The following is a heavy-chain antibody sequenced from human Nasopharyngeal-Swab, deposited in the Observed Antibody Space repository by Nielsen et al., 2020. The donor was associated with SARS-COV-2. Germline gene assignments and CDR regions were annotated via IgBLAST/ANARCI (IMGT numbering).Heavy chain of an antibody. D-gene: IGHD4-17*01. CDR3: ARSNGDSVLDWFDP. J-gene: IGHJ5*02. V-gene: IGHV3-11*01. Sequence: GESLKISCAASGFTFSDYYMSWIRQAPGKGLEWVSYISSSGSTIYYADSVKGRFTISRDNAKNSLYLQMNSLRAEDTAVYYCARSNGDSVLDWFDPWGQGTLVTVSS. CDR2: ISSSGSTI. CDR1: GFTFSDYY.